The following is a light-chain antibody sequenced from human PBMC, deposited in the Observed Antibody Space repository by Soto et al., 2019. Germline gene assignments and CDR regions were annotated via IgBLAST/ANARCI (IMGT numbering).Light chain of an antibody. CDR1: QSVSNN. J-gene: IGKJ1*01. CDR2: GAS. CDR3: QQYNNWLWT. V-gene: IGKV3D-15*01. Sequence: ERVMTQSPATVSVSPGERATLSCRASQSVSNNLAWYQQKPGQAPRLLIYGASTRATGIPARFSGSGSGTEFTLTISSLQSEDFAVYYCQQYNNWLWTFGQGTKVDIK.